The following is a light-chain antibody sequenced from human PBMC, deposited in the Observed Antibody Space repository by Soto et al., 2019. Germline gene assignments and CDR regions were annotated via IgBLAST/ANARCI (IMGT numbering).Light chain of an antibody. J-gene: IGLJ2*01. CDR2: RNN. CDR3: AAWDDSLNGVV. CDR1: NSNIGSNP. V-gene: IGLV1-44*01. Sequence: QPVLTQPPSASGTPGQRVTISCSGSNSNIGSNPVNWFQQLPGTAPKLLIYRNNQRPSGVPDRISGSKSGTSASLAISGLQSEDEADYYCAAWDDSLNGVVFGGGTKLTVL.